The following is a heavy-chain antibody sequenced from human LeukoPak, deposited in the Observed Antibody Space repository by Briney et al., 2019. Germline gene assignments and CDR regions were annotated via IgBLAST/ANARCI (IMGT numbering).Heavy chain of an antibody. CDR2: MNPNSGNT. CDR3: AREDYGSGSPNWFDP. V-gene: IGHV1-8*01. Sequence: RASVKVSCKASGYTFTSYDINWVRQGTGQRLEWMGWMNPNSGNTGYAQKFQGRVTMTRNTSISTAYMGLSSLRSEDTAVYYCAREDYGSGSPNWFDPWGQGTLVTVSS. J-gene: IGHJ5*02. D-gene: IGHD3-10*01. CDR1: GYTFTSYD.